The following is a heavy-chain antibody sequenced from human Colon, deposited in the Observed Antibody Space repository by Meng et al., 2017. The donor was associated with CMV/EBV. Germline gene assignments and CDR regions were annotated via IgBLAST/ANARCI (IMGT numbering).Heavy chain of an antibody. CDR2: ISTYNGNT. CDR1: GYTFTSYG. J-gene: IGHJ4*02. CDR3: AREGDWNYDSYFDN. V-gene: IGHV1-18*01. D-gene: IGHD1-7*01. Sequence: ASVKVSCKASGYTFTSYGINWVRQAPGQGLEWMGWISTYNGNTKYAQKFQGRVTMTTDTSTSTAYMEVRSLRSDDTAVYYCAREGDWNYDSYFDNWGQGTLVTVSS.